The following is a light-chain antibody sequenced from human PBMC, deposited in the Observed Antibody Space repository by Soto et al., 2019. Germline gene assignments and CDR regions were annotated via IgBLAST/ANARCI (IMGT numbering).Light chain of an antibody. CDR1: SSDVGGYNY. CDR2: EVS. V-gene: IGLV2-14*01. Sequence: QSALTQPASVSGSPGQSITISCTGPSSDVGGYNYVSWYQQHPGKAPKPMIYEVSNRPSGVSDRFSGSRSGNTASLTISGLQAEDESDYYCISYTSSSTWVFGGGTKLTVL. J-gene: IGLJ3*02. CDR3: ISYTSSSTWV.